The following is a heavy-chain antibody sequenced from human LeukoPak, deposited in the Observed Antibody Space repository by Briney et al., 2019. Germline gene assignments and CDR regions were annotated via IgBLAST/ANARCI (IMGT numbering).Heavy chain of an antibody. CDR3: AKLLHPGYSYGYPVY. Sequence: GGSLRLSCAASGFTFSSYAMSWVRQAPGKGLEWVSAISGSGGSTYYADSVKGRFTISRDNPKNTLYLQMNSLRAEDTAVYYCAKLLHPGYSYGYPVYWGQGTLVTVSS. J-gene: IGHJ4*02. CDR2: ISGSGGST. CDR1: GFTFSSYA. V-gene: IGHV3-23*01. D-gene: IGHD5-18*01.